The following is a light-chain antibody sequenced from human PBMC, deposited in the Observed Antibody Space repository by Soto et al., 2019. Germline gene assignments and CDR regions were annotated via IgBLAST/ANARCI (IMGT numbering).Light chain of an antibody. CDR2: DAS. J-gene: IGKJ1*01. CDR3: QQYNSYSWT. V-gene: IGKV1-5*01. Sequence: QMTQSPPSLSASVGDRVTITCRASQSISSWLAWYQQKPGKAPKLLIYDASSLESGVPSRFSGSGSGTEFTLTISSLQPDDFATYYCQQYNSYSWTFGQGTKVDIK. CDR1: QSISSW.